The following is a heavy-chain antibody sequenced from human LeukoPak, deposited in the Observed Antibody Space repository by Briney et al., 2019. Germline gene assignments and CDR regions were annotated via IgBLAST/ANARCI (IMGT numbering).Heavy chain of an antibody. CDR1: GYSENFYG. Sequence: GASVKVSCKTSGYSENFYGITWVRQVAGQGLEWMGWISAQHGQTEYAPNSQDRVTMTTDTYTNTDYMELRRLRSDDTDVYYCAGSLGYCTSNVCYLKYWGQGTLVTVSS. D-gene: IGHD2-8*01. V-gene: IGHV1-18*01. CDR2: ISAQHGQT. J-gene: IGHJ4*02. CDR3: AGSLGYCTSNVCYLKY.